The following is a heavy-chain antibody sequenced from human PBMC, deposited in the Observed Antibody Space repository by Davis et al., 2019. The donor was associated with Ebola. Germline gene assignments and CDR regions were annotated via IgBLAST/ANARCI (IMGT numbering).Heavy chain of an antibody. CDR1: GFTFSSYA. J-gene: IGHJ1*01. V-gene: IGHV3-30*18. CDR3: AKGRGYYDH. D-gene: IGHD3-22*01. Sequence: PGGSLRLSCPASGFTFSSYAMSWVRQAPGKGLEWVAVISYDGNNEYYADSVKGRFTISRDNSKNTLYLQMNSLRREDTAVYYCAKGRGYYDHWGQGTLVTVSS. CDR2: ISYDGNNE.